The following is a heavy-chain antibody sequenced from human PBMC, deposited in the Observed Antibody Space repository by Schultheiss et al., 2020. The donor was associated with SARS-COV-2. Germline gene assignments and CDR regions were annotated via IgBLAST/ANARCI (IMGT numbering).Heavy chain of an antibody. D-gene: IGHD3-22*01. CDR2: INHSGST. V-gene: IGHV4-34*01. CDR1: GGSFSGYY. J-gene: IGHJ6*02. CDR3: ARVHSSGYDLSAMDV. Sequence: SETLSLTCAVYGGSFSGYYWSWIRQPPGKGLEWIGEINHSGSTNYNPSLKSRVTISADTSKNQFSLKLSSVTAADTAVYYCARVHSSGYDLSAMDVWGQGTTVTVSS.